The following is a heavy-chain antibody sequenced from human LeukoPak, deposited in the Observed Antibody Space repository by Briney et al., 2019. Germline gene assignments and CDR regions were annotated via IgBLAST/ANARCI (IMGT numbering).Heavy chain of an antibody. Sequence: SETLSLTCTVSGSISGYYWSWIRPPPGKGLEWIGSLYTSGSTNYNPSLESRVTIAVDTSKNQFSLNLSSVTAADTAVYYCARQKCTSASCLTKNAFDIWGQGTMVTVSS. J-gene: IGHJ3*02. D-gene: IGHD2-2*01. V-gene: IGHV4-4*09. CDR2: LYTSGST. CDR1: GSISGYY. CDR3: ARQKCTSASCLTKNAFDI.